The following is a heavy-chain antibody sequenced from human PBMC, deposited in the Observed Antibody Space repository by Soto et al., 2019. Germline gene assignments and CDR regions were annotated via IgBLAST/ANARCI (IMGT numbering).Heavy chain of an antibody. CDR3: ARVSESGRGVFDH. D-gene: IGHD5-12*01. CDR2: IYYSGST. CDR1: GGSVSSGSYY. V-gene: IGHV4-61*01. Sequence: SETLSLTCTVSGGSVSSGSYYWSWIRQPPGKGLEWIGYIYYSGSTNYNPSLKSRVTISVDTSKNQFSLKLSSVTAADTAVYYCARVSESGRGVFDHWGQGTLVTVSS. J-gene: IGHJ4*02.